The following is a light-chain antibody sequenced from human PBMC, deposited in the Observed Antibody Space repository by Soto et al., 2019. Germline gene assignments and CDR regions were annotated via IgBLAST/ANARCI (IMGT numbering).Light chain of an antibody. CDR2: KAS. V-gene: IGKV1-5*03. CDR1: QSISSW. J-gene: IGKJ5*01. CDR3: QQYNGS. Sequence: DIQMTLSPSTLSASVGDRVTITCRASQSISSWLAWYQQKPGKAPKLLIYKASSLESGVPSRFSGSGSGTDFTLTISSLQPDDFATYYCQQYNGSFGQGTRLEIK.